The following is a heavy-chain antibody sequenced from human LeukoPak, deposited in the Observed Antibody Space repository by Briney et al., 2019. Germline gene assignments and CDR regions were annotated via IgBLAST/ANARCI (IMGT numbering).Heavy chain of an antibody. CDR1: GFTFGDYA. V-gene: IGHV3-49*04. Sequence: GGSLRLSCTASGFTFGDYAMSWVRQAPGKGLEWVGFIRSKAYGGTTEYAAPVKGRFTISRDDSKSIAYLQMNSLKTEDTAVYYCTRVDMVGMFRPYYFDYWGQGTLVTVSS. D-gene: IGHD5-12*01. J-gene: IGHJ4*02. CDR2: IRSKAYGGTT. CDR3: TRVDMVGMFRPYYFDY.